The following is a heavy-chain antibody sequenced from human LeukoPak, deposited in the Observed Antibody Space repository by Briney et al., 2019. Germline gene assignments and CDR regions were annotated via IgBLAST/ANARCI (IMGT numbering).Heavy chain of an antibody. D-gene: IGHD6-13*01. Sequence: SGTLSLTCAVSGGSISSSNWWSWVRQPPGKGLEWIGEIYHSGSTNYNPSLKSRVTISVDTSKNQFSLKLSSVTAADTAVYYCARETRGRIAAAGGAFDIWGQGTMVTVSS. CDR1: GGSISSSNW. CDR2: IYHSGST. V-gene: IGHV4-4*02. J-gene: IGHJ3*02. CDR3: ARETRGRIAAAGGAFDI.